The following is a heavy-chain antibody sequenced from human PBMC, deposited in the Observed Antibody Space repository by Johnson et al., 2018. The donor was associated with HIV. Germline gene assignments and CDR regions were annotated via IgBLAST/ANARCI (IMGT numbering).Heavy chain of an antibody. Sequence: VQLVESGGGVVQPGRSLRFSCAASGFTFSSYAMHWVRQAPGKGLEWVAVISYDGSEKYYADSVKGRFTISRDSSKNTLYLQVNSLRAEDTAVYYCSRPYSEYIYAAFSLWGQGTMVTVSS. CDR1: GFTFSSYA. CDR3: SRPYSEYIYAAFSL. V-gene: IGHV3-30*04. J-gene: IGHJ3*01. D-gene: IGHD5-18*01. CDR2: ISYDGSEK.